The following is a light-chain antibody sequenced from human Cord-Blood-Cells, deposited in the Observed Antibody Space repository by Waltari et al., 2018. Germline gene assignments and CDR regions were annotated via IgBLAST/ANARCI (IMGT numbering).Light chain of an antibody. CDR2: GNS. V-gene: IGLV1-40*01. CDR3: QSYDSSLSGWV. Sequence: QSVLTQPPSVSGAPGQRVTISCTGSSSKTGAGYAVHRYQQLPGTAPKLPIYGNSNRPSGVPDRFSGSKSGTSASLAITGLQAEDEADYYCQSYDSSLSGWVFGGGTKLTVL. J-gene: IGLJ3*02. CDR1: SSKTGAGYA.